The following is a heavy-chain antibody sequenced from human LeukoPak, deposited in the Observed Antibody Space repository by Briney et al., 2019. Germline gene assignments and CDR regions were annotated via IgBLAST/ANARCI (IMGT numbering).Heavy chain of an antibody. D-gene: IGHD3-22*01. CDR1: GLTFSSYS. J-gene: IGHJ4*02. Sequence: GGSLRLSCAASGLTFSSYSMNWVRQAPGKGLEWVSFISSSSSYIYYADSVKGRFTISRDNAKNSLYLQMNSLRAEDTAVYYCAGEGIYDSSGSLDYWGQGTLVTVSS. CDR3: AGEGIYDSSGSLDY. V-gene: IGHV3-21*01. CDR2: ISSSSSYI.